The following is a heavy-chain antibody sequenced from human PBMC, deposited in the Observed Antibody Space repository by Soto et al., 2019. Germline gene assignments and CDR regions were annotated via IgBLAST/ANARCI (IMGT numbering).Heavy chain of an antibody. Sequence: ASVKVSCKASGGTFSSYAISWVRQAPGQGLEWMGGIIPILGIANYAQKFQGRVTITADKSTSTAYMELSSLRSEDMAVYYCARSQGGASPDYYYYGMDVWGQGTTVTVSS. CDR1: GGTFSSYA. V-gene: IGHV1-69*10. D-gene: IGHD3-16*01. J-gene: IGHJ6*02. CDR3: ARSQGGASPDYYYYGMDV. CDR2: IIPILGIA.